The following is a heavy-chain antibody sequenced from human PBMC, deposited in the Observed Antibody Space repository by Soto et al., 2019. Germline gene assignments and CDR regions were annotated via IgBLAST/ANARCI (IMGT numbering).Heavy chain of an antibody. D-gene: IGHD4-17*01. CDR1: GFTFSSYS. J-gene: IGHJ4*02. V-gene: IGHV3-21*04. CDR3: ARDVDADFRTDFDY. CDR2: ISSSSSYI. Sequence: GGSLKLSCAASGFTFSSYSMNWVRQAPGKGLEWVSSISSSSSYIYYADSVKGRFTISRDNAENSVYLEMDSLRAEDTALYYCARDVDADFRTDFDYWGRGTLVTAPQ.